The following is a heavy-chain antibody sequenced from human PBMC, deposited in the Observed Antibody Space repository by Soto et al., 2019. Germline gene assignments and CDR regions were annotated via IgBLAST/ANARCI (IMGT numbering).Heavy chain of an antibody. Sequence: EVQLVESGGGLVQPGGSLRLSCAASGFTVSSNYMSWVRQAPGKGLEWVSVIYSGGSTSYADAVKGRFTISRDNYKNTLYLQMNSLRAEDTAVYYCAREMHDYWGQGTLVTVSS. CDR3: AREMHDY. V-gene: IGHV3-66*01. CDR2: IYSGGST. CDR1: GFTVSSNY. J-gene: IGHJ4*02.